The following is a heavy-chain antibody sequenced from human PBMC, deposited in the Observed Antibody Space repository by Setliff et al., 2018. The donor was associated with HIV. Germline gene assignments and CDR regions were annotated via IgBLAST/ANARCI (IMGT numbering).Heavy chain of an antibody. Sequence: PSETLSLTCSVSGASISSHYWNWIRRPPGKGLEWIGYIYYSGSTNYNPSLKSRVTISVDTSKNQFSLKLSSVTAADTAVYYCARVPTQGDYGSDAFDIWGQGTMVTVSS. CDR2: IYYSGST. CDR1: GASISSHY. V-gene: IGHV4-59*11. CDR3: ARVPTQGDYGSDAFDI. D-gene: IGHD4-17*01. J-gene: IGHJ3*02.